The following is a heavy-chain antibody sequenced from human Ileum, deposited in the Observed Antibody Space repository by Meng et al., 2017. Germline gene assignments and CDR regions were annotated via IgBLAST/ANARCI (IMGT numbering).Heavy chain of an antibody. J-gene: IGHJ4*02. V-gene: IGHV1-8*01. D-gene: IGHD6-19*01. CDR3: AREWSDSSGQYVELGY. Sequence: QVQLGQSGAEVNTPGATVKVCCKASGYTFSSYDINWVRQATGQGLEWIGWMKPRSTNTGYAQNFQGRVALTRDISTSTAYMELSSLTSEDTAVYYCAREWSDSSGQYVELGYWGQGTLVTVSS. CDR2: MKPRSTNT. CDR1: GYTFSSYD.